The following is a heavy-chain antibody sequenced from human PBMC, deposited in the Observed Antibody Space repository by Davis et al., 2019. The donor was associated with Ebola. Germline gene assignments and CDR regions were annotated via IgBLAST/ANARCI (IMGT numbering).Heavy chain of an antibody. D-gene: IGHD6-13*01. Sequence: SLKTPCDAPGFTFSGHELTSSRPRPRQGPEWVPYISVGSNTIPYADSVKGRFTISRDNAKNSLYLQMDSRRVGDTGVYYIARGSVAADGSDTWDKGTLISGSS. J-gene: IGHJ4*03. V-gene: IGHV3-48*03. CDR3: ARGSVAADGSDT. CDR1: GFTFSGHE. CDR2: ISVGSNTI.